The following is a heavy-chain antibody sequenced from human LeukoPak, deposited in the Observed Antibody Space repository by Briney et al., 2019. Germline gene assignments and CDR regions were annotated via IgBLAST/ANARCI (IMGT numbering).Heavy chain of an antibody. Sequence: SETLSLTCTVSDGSITNYDWSWVRQPPGKGLEFIGHVHYSGTANYNPSLRSRVTISIDTSKKHFFLKLKSVTAADTAVYYCARATYYDILTEPPEPVYYDYYGMDVWGQGTTVTVSS. J-gene: IGHJ6*02. CDR2: VHYSGTA. CDR1: DGSITNYD. CDR3: ARATYYDILTEPPEPVYYDYYGMDV. D-gene: IGHD3-9*01. V-gene: IGHV4-59*01.